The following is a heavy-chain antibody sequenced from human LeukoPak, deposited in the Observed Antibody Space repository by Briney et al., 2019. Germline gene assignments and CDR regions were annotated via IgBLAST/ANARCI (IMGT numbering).Heavy chain of an antibody. CDR2: IYHSGST. CDR3: ASYTVTTEYYFDY. V-gene: IGHV4-30-2*01. CDR1: GGSISSGGYY. D-gene: IGHD4-17*01. J-gene: IGHJ4*02. Sequence: SETLSLTCTVSGGSISSGGYYWSWIRQHPGKGLEWLGYIYHSGSTYYNPSLKSRVTISVDRSKNQFSLKLSSVTAADTAVYYCASYTVTTEYYFDYWGQGTLVTVSS.